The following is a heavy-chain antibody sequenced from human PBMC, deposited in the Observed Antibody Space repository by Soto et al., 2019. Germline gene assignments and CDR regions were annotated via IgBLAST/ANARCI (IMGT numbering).Heavy chain of an antibody. D-gene: IGHD4-17*01. CDR2: IYPGDSDT. J-gene: IGHJ4*02. CDR3: ARRLLYGDSSRYFDY. CDR1: GYGFTSYW. V-gene: IGHV5-51*01. Sequence: PGESLKISCKGSGYGFTSYWIGWVRPMPGKGLEWMGIIYPGDSDTRYSPSFQGQVTISADKSISTAYLQWSSLKASDTAMYYCARRLLYGDSSRYFDYWGQGTLVTVSS.